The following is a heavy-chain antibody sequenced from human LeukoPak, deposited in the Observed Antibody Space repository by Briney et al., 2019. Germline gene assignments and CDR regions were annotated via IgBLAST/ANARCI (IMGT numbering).Heavy chain of an antibody. CDR2: IYSGGST. Sequence: GGSLRLSCAASGFTVSSNYMSWVRQAPGKGLEWVSVIYSGGSTYYADSVKGRFTISRDNSKNTLYLQMNSLRAEDTAVYYCAKEIVVVPAAIWVGFDYWGQGTLVTVSS. V-gene: IGHV3-66*02. J-gene: IGHJ4*02. CDR3: AKEIVVVPAAIWVGFDY. CDR1: GFTVSSNY. D-gene: IGHD2-2*02.